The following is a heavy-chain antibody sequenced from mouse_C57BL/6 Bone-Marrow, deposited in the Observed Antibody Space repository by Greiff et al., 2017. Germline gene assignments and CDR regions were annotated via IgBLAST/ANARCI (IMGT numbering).Heavy chain of an antibody. D-gene: IGHD1-3*01. J-gene: IGHJ2*01. CDR3: ARLNCGVYYIDY. V-gene: IGHV1-47*01. Sequence: QVQLKQPGAELVKPGASVKMSCKASGYTFTTYLIAWLKQKHGKSLEWIGNFHPYNDDTKYNEKFKGKATLTVEKSSSTVYLELSRLTSDDSAVYCGARLNCGVYYIDYWGQGTTLTVSS. CDR1: GYTFTTYL. CDR2: FHPYNDDT.